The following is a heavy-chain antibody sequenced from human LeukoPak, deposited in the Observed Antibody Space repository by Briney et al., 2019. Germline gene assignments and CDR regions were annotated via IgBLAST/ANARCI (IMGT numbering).Heavy chain of an antibody. CDR3: ARGVVGANDYFYGIDV. CDR2: IYPGDSDT. J-gene: IGHJ6*02. Sequence: GESLKISCKGSGYSFTSYWIGWVRQMPGKGLEWMGIIYPGDSDTRYSPSFQGQVTISADKSISTAYLQWSSLKASDTAMYYCARGVVGANDYFYGIDVWGQGTTVTVSS. V-gene: IGHV5-51*01. CDR1: GYSFTSYW. D-gene: IGHD1-26*01.